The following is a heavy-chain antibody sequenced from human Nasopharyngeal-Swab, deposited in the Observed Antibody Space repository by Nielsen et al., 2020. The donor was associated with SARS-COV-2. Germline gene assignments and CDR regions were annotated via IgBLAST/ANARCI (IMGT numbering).Heavy chain of an antibody. CDR3: ARGRDYSGSSLDVTYYFDY. V-gene: IGHV3-11*06. Sequence: WIRQPPGKGLEWVSYISSSSSYTNYADSVKGRFTISRDNAKNSLYLQMNSLRAEDTAVYYCARGRDYSGSSLDVTYYFDYWGQGTLVTVSS. CDR2: ISSSSSYT. J-gene: IGHJ4*02. D-gene: IGHD1-26*01.